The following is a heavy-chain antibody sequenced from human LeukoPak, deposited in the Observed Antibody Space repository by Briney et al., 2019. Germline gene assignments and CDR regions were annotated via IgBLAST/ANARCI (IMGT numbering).Heavy chain of an antibody. CDR3: ARASGNTVTTPNWFDP. D-gene: IGHD4-17*01. J-gene: IGHJ5*02. Sequence: ASVKVSCKASGYTFTDYYVHWARQAPGQGLKWMGWINPNSGSTNYAQKFQGRVTMTRDTSISTAYMELSGLRSDDTAVYYRARASGNTVTTPNWFDPWGQGTLVTVSP. CDR1: GYTFTDYY. V-gene: IGHV1-2*02. CDR2: INPNSGST.